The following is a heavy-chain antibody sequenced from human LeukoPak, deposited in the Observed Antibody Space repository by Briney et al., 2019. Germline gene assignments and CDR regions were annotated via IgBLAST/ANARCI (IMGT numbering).Heavy chain of an antibody. CDR1: GYTFTSYD. Sequence: SVKVSCKASGYTFTSYDISWVRQAPGQGLEWMGRIIPILGIANYAQKFQGRVTITADKSTSTAYMDLSGLRPDDTADYYCARVNLRGSNYNWFDPWGQGTRVIVSS. D-gene: IGHD3-10*01. J-gene: IGHJ5*02. CDR2: IIPILGIA. CDR3: ARVNLRGSNYNWFDP. V-gene: IGHV1-69*04.